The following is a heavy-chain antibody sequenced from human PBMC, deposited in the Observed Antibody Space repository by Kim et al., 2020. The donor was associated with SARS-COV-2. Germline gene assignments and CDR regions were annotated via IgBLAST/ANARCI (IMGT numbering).Heavy chain of an antibody. V-gene: IGHV1-24*01. CDR3: ATVTDIVATIGDY. D-gene: IGHD5-12*01. Sequence: YAQKFQGRVNMTEDTSTDTAYMELSSLRSEDTAVYYCATVTDIVATIGDYWGQGTLVTVSS. J-gene: IGHJ4*02.